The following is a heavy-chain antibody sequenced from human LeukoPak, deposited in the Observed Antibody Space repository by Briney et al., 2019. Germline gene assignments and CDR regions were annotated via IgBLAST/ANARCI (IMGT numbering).Heavy chain of an antibody. D-gene: IGHD2-15*01. J-gene: IGHJ6*03. CDR2: IYHSGST. V-gene: IGHV4-38-2*02. CDR3: ARSVEGYCRGGSCYSYSYYMDV. Sequence: NPSETLSLTCTVSGGSISSGYYWGWIRQPPGKGLEWIGSIYHSGSTYYNPSLKSRVTISVDTSKNQFSLKLSSVTAADTAVYYCARSVEGYCRGGSCYSYSYYMDVWGKGTTVTVSS. CDR1: GGSISSGYY.